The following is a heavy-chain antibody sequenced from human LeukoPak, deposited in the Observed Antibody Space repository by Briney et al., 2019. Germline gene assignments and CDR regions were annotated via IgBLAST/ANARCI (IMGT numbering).Heavy chain of an antibody. J-gene: IGHJ3*02. Sequence: ASVKVSCKASGGTFSSYAISWVRQAPGQGLEWMGGIIPIFGTANYAQKFQGRVTITADESTSTAYMELSRLRSDDTAVYYCAREFRRYCSGGNCYSPLEYAFDIWGQGTMVTVSS. CDR3: AREFRRYCSGGNCYSPLEYAFDI. CDR2: IIPIFGTA. D-gene: IGHD2-15*01. CDR1: GGTFSSYA. V-gene: IGHV1-69*13.